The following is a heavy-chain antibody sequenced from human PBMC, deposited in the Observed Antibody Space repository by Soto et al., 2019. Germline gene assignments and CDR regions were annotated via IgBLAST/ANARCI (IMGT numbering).Heavy chain of an antibody. J-gene: IGHJ4*02. CDR1: GGSFSGYY. CDR2: INHSGST. V-gene: IGHV4-34*01. D-gene: IGHD3-3*01. Sequence: PSETLSLTCAVYGGSFSGYYWSWIRQPPGKGLEWIGEINHSGSTNYNPSLKSRVTISVDTSKNQFSLKLSSVTAADTAVYYCARVSTIFGVVIRLEYWGQGTLVTVSS. CDR3: ARVSTIFGVVIRLEY.